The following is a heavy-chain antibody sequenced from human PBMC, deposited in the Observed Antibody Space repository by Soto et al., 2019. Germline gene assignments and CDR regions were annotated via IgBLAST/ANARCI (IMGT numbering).Heavy chain of an antibody. CDR1: GFTLSSYS. CDR3: ARVQGVVTGRGLDY. CDR2: LSPEGTNR. V-gene: IGHV3-30-3*01. Sequence: QVQLVESGGGVVQPGRSLILSCAASGFTLSSYSVHWVRQAPGKGLEWVAVLSPEGTNRYYGDSVKGRVTISTDNSKNTVFRQMNSLRADDTAVYYCARVQGVVTGRGLDYWGRGTLVTVSS. D-gene: IGHD2-21*01. J-gene: IGHJ4*02.